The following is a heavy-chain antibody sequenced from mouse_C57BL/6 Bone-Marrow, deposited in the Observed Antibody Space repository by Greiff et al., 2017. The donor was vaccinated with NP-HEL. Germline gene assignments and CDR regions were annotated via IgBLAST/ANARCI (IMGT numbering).Heavy chain of an antibody. CDR2: IDPENGDT. CDR1: GFNIKDDY. Sequence: VHVKQSGAELVRPGASVKLSCTASGFNIKDDYMHWVKQRPEQGLEWIGWIDPENGDTEYASKFQGKATITADTSSNTAYLQLSSLTSEDTAVYYCTTYDYYFDYWGQGTTLTVSS. D-gene: IGHD2-4*01. J-gene: IGHJ2*01. CDR3: TTYDYYFDY. V-gene: IGHV14-4*01.